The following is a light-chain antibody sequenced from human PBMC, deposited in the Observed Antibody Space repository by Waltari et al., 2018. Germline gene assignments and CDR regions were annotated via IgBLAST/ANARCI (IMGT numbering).Light chain of an antibody. J-gene: IGKJ4*01. CDR2: LAS. Sequence: DIQMTQSPSSLSASVGDTVTITCQASQYISNNLAWYQQKPGKVPKLLIYLASTLQSGVPSRFSGNGSGTDFALTINSLQPEDFAVYDWQHGFGPPLTCGGGTKVEI. V-gene: IGKV1-27*01. CDR3: QHGFGPPLT. CDR1: QYISNN.